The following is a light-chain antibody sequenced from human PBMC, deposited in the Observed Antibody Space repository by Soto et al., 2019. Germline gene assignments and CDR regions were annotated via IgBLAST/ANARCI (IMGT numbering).Light chain of an antibody. CDR3: QQYYSISFT. CDR1: QRVLYKSNNTNH. Sequence: DFVMTQAPDSLAVSRGERATITCKSSQRVLYKSNNTNHLGWFQQKPGHPPKLLIYGASFRPSGVHDRFSGSGSGTDFTLNISSLQAEDVSVYYCQQYYSISFTFGQGTKLAI. J-gene: IGKJ2*01. V-gene: IGKV4-1*01. CDR2: GAS.